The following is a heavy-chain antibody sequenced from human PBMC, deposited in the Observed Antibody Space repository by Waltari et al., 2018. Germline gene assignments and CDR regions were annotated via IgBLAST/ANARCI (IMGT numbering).Heavy chain of an antibody. CDR3: ASESGSSEGWFDP. Sequence: QLQLQESGPGLVKPSETLSLTCTVSGGSISSSSYYWGWIRQPPGKGLEWIGSIYYSGRTYSNPSLKSRVTISVDTSKNQFSLKLSSVTAADTAVYYCASESGSSEGWFDPWGQGTLVTVSS. V-gene: IGHV4-39*07. J-gene: IGHJ5*02. CDR2: IYYSGRT. CDR1: GGSISSSSYY. D-gene: IGHD1-26*01.